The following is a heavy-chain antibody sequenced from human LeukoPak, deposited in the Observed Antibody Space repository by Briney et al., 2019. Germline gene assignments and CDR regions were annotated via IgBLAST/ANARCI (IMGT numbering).Heavy chain of an antibody. V-gene: IGHV4-59*07. CDR1: GGSISSYY. D-gene: IGHD3-22*01. J-gene: IGHJ4*02. Sequence: PSDTLSLMCTVSGGSISSYYWSWIRQPPGRGLEGTGYIYYSESTNYNPSLKSRVTISVDTSKNQFSLKRSSVTAADTAVYYCARVADSSGYPYYFDYWGEGTLVTVSS. CDR3: ARVADSSGYPYYFDY. CDR2: IYYSEST.